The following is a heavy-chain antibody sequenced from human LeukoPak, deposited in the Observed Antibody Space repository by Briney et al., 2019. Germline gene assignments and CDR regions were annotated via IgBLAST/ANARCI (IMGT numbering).Heavy chain of an antibody. CDR2: IYPGDSGT. J-gene: IGHJ4*02. CDR3: ARASELYSYGTFDY. D-gene: IGHD5-18*01. Sequence: GESLKISCKGSGYSFTSYWIGWVRQMPGKGLEWMGIIYPGDSGTRYSLSFQGQVTISADKSISTAYLQWSSLKASDAAMYYCARASELYSYGTFDYWGQGTLVTVSS. CDR1: GYSFTSYW. V-gene: IGHV5-51*01.